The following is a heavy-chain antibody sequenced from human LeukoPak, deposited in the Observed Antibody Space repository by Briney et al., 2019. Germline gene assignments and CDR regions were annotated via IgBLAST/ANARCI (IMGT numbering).Heavy chain of an antibody. CDR3: ARAHCSGGSCYSGFGY. Sequence: PSETLSLTCTVSGGSISSGGYYWSWIRQHPGKGLEWIGYIYYSGSTYHNPSLKSRVTISVDTSKNQFSLKLSSVTAADTAVYYCARAHCSGGSCYSGFGYWGQGTLVTVSS. CDR2: IYYSGST. J-gene: IGHJ4*02. V-gene: IGHV4-31*03. CDR1: GGSISSGGYY. D-gene: IGHD2-15*01.